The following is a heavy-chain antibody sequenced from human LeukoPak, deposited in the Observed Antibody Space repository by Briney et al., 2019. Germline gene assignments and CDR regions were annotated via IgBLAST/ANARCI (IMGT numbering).Heavy chain of an antibody. V-gene: IGHV1-3*01. J-gene: IGHJ4*02. CDR1: GYTFTSYA. Sequence: ASVKVSCKASGYTFTSYAMHWVRQAPGQRLEWMGWINAGNGNTKYSQKFQGRVTITRDTSASTAYMELSSLRSEDTAVHYCARERLDTAMVFDYWGQGTLVTVSS. CDR3: ARERLDTAMVFDY. CDR2: INAGNGNT. D-gene: IGHD5-18*01.